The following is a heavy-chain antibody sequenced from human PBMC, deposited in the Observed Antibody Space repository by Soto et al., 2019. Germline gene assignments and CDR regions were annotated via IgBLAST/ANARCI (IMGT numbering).Heavy chain of an antibody. V-gene: IGHV1-3*01. CDR2: LNAGNGNT. D-gene: IGHD2-2*01. Sequence: GASVKVSCKASGYTFTTYAMHWVRQAPGQGLEWMGWLNAGNGNTKFSQKYQGRVTITRDTSASTAYMELGSLTSEDTAVYYCARDATYCSSTTCQYYGLDVWGQGTPVTFSS. J-gene: IGHJ6*02. CDR1: GYTFTTYA. CDR3: ARDATYCSSTTCQYYGLDV.